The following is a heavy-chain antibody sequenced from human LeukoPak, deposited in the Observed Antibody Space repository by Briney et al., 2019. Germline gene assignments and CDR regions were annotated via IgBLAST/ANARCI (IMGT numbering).Heavy chain of an antibody. CDR3: TTGHYSHTL. CDR1: GYIVSNNY. D-gene: IGHD1-26*01. J-gene: IGHJ4*02. Sequence: GGSLRLSCAPSGYIVSNNYMSWVRQAPGKGLEWVSVIYSDGNTYYANSVKGRFTISRDNSKNTLYLQMNSVIVEDTAVYYCTTGHYSHTLGGQGTLVTVSS. V-gene: IGHV3-66*01. CDR2: IYSDGNT.